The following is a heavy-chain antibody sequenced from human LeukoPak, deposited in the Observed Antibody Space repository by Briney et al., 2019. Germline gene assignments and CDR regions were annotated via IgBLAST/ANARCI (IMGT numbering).Heavy chain of an antibody. V-gene: IGHV4-59*12. CDR1: GGSISSYY. Sequence: SETLSLTCTVSGGSISSYYWSWIRQPPGKGLEWIGYIYYSGSTNYNPSLKSRVTISVDTSKNQFSLKLSSVTAADTAVYYCATPSPVGATDYWGQGTLVTVSS. CDR3: ATPSPVGATDY. D-gene: IGHD1-26*01. J-gene: IGHJ4*02. CDR2: IYYSGST.